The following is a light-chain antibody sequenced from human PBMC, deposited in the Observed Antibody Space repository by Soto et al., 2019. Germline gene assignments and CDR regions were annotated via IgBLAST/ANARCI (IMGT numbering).Light chain of an antibody. CDR1: QSVGTN. CDR2: GAS. CDR3: QQYNDWPPVT. Sequence: MTQSPVTLSVSPGESATLSCRASQSVGTNLAWYQQKPGQAPRLLIYGASTRATGFPARFSGSGSGTEFTPTINSLQSEDSAVYYCQQYNDWPPVTFGGGTKVDIK. J-gene: IGKJ4*01. V-gene: IGKV3-15*01.